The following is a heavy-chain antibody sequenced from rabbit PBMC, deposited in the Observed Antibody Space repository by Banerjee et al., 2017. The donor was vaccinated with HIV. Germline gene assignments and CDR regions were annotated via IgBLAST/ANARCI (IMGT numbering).Heavy chain of an antibody. CDR2: IYTGSSGST. J-gene: IGHJ4*01. V-gene: IGHV1S45*01. Sequence: QEQLVESGGDLVKPEGSLTLTCTASGFSFSSSGYMCWVRQAPGKGPEWIACIYTGSSGSTHYASWAKGRFTISKTSSTTVTLQMTSLTAADTATYFCARGAGIHYADLWGPGTLVTVS. CDR1: GFSFSSSGY. CDR3: ARGAGIHYADL. D-gene: IGHD4-2*01.